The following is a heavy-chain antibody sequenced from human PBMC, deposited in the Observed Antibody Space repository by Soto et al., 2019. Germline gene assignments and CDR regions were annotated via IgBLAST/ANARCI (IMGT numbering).Heavy chain of an antibody. CDR2: IYPGDSDT. V-gene: IGHV5-51*01. D-gene: IGHD4-17*01. J-gene: IGHJ6*02. CDR3: ARRIVGSYVDYSPYYYYGMDV. CDR1: GYSFTSYW. Sequence: GESLKISCKGSGYSFTSYWIGWVRQMPGKGLEWMGIIYPGDSDTRYSPSFQGQVTISADKSISTAYLQWSSLKASDTAMYYCARRIVGSYVDYSPYYYYGMDVWGQGTTVTVSS.